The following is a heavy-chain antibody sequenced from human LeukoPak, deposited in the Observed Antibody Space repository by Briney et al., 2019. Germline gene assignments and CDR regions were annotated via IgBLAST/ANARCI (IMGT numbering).Heavy chain of an antibody. CDR2: HYWNDNK. D-gene: IGHD6-25*01. V-gene: IGHV2-5*01. J-gene: IGHJ4*02. CDR1: GFSLSTDEVG. CDR3: AYQVYSSGWHPFAY. Sequence: SGPPLVEPTQTLTLTCTFSGFSLSTDEVGVGWIRQPPGRALEWLARHYWNDNKFYSPSLQSRLTITKDTSKNQVALTMTNVDPVDTATYYCAYQVYSSGWHPFAYWGQGILVTVAS.